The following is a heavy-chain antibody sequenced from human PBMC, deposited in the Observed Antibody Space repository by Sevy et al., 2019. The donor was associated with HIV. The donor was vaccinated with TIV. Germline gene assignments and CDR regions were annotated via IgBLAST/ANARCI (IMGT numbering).Heavy chain of an antibody. Sequence: GGSLRLSCGASGFTFSTYWMSWVRQAPGKGLEWVANINQDGSQKYYVDSVKGRFTISKDNAKNSLYLQMSSLGAGDTAVYYCAREFDGGPDYWGQGTLVTVSS. CDR2: INQDGSQK. V-gene: IGHV3-7*01. J-gene: IGHJ4*02. CDR1: GFTFSTYW. CDR3: AREFDGGPDY. D-gene: IGHD3-9*01.